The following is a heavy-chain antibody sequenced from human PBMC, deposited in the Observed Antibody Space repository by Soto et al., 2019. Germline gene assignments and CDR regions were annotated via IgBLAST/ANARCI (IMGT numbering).Heavy chain of an antibody. V-gene: IGHV3-7*01. J-gene: IGHJ5*02. CDR2: IKQDGSEK. CDR1: GFTFSSCW. Sequence: EVQLVESGGGLVQPGGSLRLSCAASGFTFSSCWMTWVRQAPGKGLEWVGNIKQDGSEKYYVDSVKGRFTISRDNAKNSLYLQMNSLRAEDTAVYYCARGLLYSSSWYTQEDWFDPWGQGTLVTVSS. CDR3: ARGLLYSSSWYTQEDWFDP. D-gene: IGHD6-13*01.